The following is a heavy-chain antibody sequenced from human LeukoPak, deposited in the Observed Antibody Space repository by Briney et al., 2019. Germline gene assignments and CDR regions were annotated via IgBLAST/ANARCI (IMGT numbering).Heavy chain of an antibody. CDR1: GGSTSSSSYN. D-gene: IGHD4-23*01. J-gene: IGHJ5*02. CDR2: SYYSGST. CDR3: EREHKYGGNALDP. V-gene: IGHV4-39*02. Sequence: SETLSLTCTVSGGSTSSSSYNWGWIRQPPGKGLEWIASSYYSGSTYDNPAPNSRVTLSVDTSKNQFSLKLSSVTAADTAVYYCEREHKYGGNALDPWGQGTLVTVSS.